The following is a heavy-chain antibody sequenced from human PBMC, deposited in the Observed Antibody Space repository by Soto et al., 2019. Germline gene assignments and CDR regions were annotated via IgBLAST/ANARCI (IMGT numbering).Heavy chain of an antibody. J-gene: IGHJ3*02. Sequence: SETLCLTCTVSGGSISSSRYYGGWVRQAPGKGLEWIWSIYYSGSTYYNPSLKSRVTISVDTSKNQFSLKLSSVTAADTAVYYCARLRITIFGVDSDDAFDIWGQGTMVTVSS. CDR3: ARLRITIFGVDSDDAFDI. CDR2: IYYSGST. V-gene: IGHV4-39*01. D-gene: IGHD3-3*01. CDR1: GGSISSSRYY.